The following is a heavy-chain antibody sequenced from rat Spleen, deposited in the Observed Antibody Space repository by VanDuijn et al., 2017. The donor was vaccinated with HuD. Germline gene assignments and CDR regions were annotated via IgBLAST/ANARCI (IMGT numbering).Heavy chain of an antibody. CDR1: GFTFNYYW. J-gene: IGHJ2*01. CDR2: ITNASGRT. D-gene: IGHD1-9*01. CDR3: ARPTTGIPFNY. Sequence: EVQLVESGGGLVQPGRSLKLSCAASGFTFNYYWMTWIRQAPGKGLEWVASITNASGRTYYPDSVKGRFTISRNNAKSTLYLQVDSLRSEDTAIYYCARPTTGIPFNYWGQGVMVTVSS. V-gene: IGHV5-31*01.